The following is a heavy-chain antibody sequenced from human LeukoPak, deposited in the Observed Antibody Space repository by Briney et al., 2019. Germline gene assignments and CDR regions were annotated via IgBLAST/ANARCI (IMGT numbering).Heavy chain of an antibody. J-gene: IGHJ4*02. CDR2: INYSGST. D-gene: IGHD3-22*01. Sequence: PSETLSLTCTFSGASIRSYYSNWLRQPPGKGLEWIGYINYSGSTNFNPSLKSRATISMDTSKHHFSLKLSSVTAADTAVYYCARDTRSYDSSGYYFFDFWGQGTLVTVSS. CDR3: ARDTRSYDSSGYYFFDF. V-gene: IGHV4-59*01. CDR1: GASIRSYY.